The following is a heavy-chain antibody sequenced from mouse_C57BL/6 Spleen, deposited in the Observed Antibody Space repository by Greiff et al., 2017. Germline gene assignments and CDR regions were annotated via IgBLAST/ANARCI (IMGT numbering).Heavy chain of an antibody. CDR2: IYPGDGDT. Sequence: QVQLKQSGPELVKPGASVKISCKASGYAFSSSWMNWVKQRPGKGLEWIGRIYPGDGDTNYNGKFKGKATLTADKSSSTAYMQLSSLTSEDSAVYFCARDYYGSKSYYFDYWGQGTTLTVSS. CDR1: GYAFSSSW. V-gene: IGHV1-82*01. J-gene: IGHJ2*01. CDR3: ARDYYGSKSYYFDY. D-gene: IGHD1-1*01.